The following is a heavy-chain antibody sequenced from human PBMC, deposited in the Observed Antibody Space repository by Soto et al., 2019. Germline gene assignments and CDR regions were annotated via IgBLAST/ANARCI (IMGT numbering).Heavy chain of an antibody. CDR2: IISSGGST. D-gene: IGHD6-13*01. Sequence: PGGSLRLSCAASGFTFSTYAMNWVRQAPGKGLEWVSLIISSGGSTYYADSVKGRFTISRDNSKNTLCLQMSSLRADDTAVYYCAKAEGSSYGTEYSQHWGQGTLVTVSS. V-gene: IGHV3-23*01. CDR3: AKAEGSSYGTEYSQH. CDR1: GFTFSTYA. J-gene: IGHJ1*01.